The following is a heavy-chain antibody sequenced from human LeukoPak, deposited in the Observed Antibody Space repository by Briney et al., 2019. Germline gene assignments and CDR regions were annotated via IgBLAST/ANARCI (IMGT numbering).Heavy chain of an antibody. CDR3: ARHRRYCSGCSCYSGYYFDS. V-gene: IGHV3-7*03. CDR1: GLIFSSYW. Sequence: PGGSLRLSCAASGLIFSSYWMSWARQAPGKGLEWVANIKQDGSEEYYVDSVKGRFTISRDNAKNSLYPQMNSLRAEDTAVYYCARHRRYCSGCSCYSGYYFDSWGQGTLVIVSS. D-gene: IGHD2-15*01. J-gene: IGHJ4*02. CDR2: IKQDGSEE.